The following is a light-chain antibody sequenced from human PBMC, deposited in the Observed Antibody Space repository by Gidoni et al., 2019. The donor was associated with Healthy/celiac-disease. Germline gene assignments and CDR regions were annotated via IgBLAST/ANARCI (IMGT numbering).Light chain of an antibody. CDR2: GAS. V-gene: IGKV3-20*01. J-gene: IGKJ2*01. Sequence: EIVLTQSPGTLSLSPGERATLSCRASQSVSSSYLAWYQQKPGQAPRLLIYGASSRATGIPDRFSGSGSGTDFTLTISRLEPEDFAVYYCQQYVAYTFGQGTKLEIK. CDR1: QSVSSSY. CDR3: QQYVAYT.